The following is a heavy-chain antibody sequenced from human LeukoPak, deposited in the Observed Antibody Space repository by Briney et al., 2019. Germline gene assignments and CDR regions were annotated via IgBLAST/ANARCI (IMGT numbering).Heavy chain of an antibody. CDR3: AREAAEGFWSGYYVFDY. V-gene: IGHV4-39*07. J-gene: IGHJ4*02. CDR2: IYYSGST. D-gene: IGHD3-3*01. Sequence: PSETLSLTCTVSGGSISSSIYYWGWIRQPPGKGLEWIGSIYYSGSTYYNPSLKSRVTISVDTSKNQFSLKLSSVTAADTAVYYCAREAAEGFWSGYYVFDYWGQGTLVTASS. CDR1: GGSISSSIYY.